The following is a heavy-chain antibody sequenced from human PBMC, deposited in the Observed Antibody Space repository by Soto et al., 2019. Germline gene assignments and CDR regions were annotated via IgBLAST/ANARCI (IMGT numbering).Heavy chain of an antibody. D-gene: IGHD5-12*01. CDR2: INPNSGGT. CDR3: AREWGVRVEMATIELDP. V-gene: IGHV1-2*04. Sequence: ASVKVSCKASGYTFTGYYMRWVRHAPGQGLEWMGWINPNSGGTNYAQKFQGWVTMTRDTSISTAYMELSRLRSDDTAVYYCAREWGVRVEMATIELDPWGQGTLVTVSS. J-gene: IGHJ5*02. CDR1: GYTFTGYY.